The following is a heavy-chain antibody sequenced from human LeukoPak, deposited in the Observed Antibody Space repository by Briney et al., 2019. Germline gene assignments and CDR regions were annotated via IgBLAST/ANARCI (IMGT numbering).Heavy chain of an antibody. CDR1: GFAFSSYW. D-gene: IGHD2-2*03. CDR2: IKQDGSEK. J-gene: IGHJ4*02. Sequence: GGSLRLSCAASGFAFSSYWMSWVRQAPGKGLEWVANIKQDGSEKYYVDSVKGRFTISRDNAKNSLYLQMNSLRAEDTAVYYCARVGLGYCSSTSCPFDYWGQGTLVTVSS. V-gene: IGHV3-7*01. CDR3: ARVGLGYCSSTSCPFDY.